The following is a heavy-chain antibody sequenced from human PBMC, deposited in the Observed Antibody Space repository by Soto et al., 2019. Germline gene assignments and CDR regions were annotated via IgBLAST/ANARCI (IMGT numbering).Heavy chain of an antibody. CDR3: ARARTRSPFDY. D-gene: IGHD1-7*01. CDR1: GFTFSSYW. J-gene: IGHJ4*02. CDR2: INSDGSST. Sequence: GGSLRLSCAASGFTFSSYWMHWVRQAPGKGLVWVSRINSDGSSTSYADSVKGRFTISRDNAKNTLYLQMNSLRAEDTAVYYCARARTRSPFDYWGQGTMVTVYS. V-gene: IGHV3-74*01.